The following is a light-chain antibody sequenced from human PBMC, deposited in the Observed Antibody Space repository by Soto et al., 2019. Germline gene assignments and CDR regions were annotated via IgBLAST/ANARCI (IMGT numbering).Light chain of an antibody. CDR2: GAS. Sequence: EVVMTQSPATLPVSLGDRATLSCRASQSVSSNLAWYQQKPGQAPRLLIYGASTRATGIPARFSGSGSGTEFTLTISSLQSEDFAVYSCQQYNNWPLTFGGGTKVDIK. CDR1: QSVSSN. V-gene: IGKV3-15*01. CDR3: QQYNNWPLT. J-gene: IGKJ4*01.